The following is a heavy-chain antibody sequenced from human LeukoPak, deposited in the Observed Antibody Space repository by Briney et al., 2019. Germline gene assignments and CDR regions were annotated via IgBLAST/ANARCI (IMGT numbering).Heavy chain of an antibody. CDR1: GGSFSGYY. V-gene: IGHV4-34*01. D-gene: IGHD3-10*01. Sequence: SETLSLTCAVYGGSFSGYYWSWIRQPPGKGLEWIGEINHSGSTNYNPSLKSRVTISVDTSKNQSSLKLSSVTAADTAVYYCAWGSGSYTYYFDYWGQGTLVTVSS. CDR2: INHSGST. J-gene: IGHJ4*02. CDR3: AWGSGSYTYYFDY.